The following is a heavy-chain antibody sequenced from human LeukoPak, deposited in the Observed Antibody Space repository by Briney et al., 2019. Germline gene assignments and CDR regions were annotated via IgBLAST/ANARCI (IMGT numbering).Heavy chain of an antibody. Sequence: SETLSLTCTVSGGSISNYYWSWIRQPPGKGLEWIGYIYNSGTNYTPSLKSRVIISVDTSKNQFSLKLNSMTAADTAVYYCARAGYSSGWGTFDYWGQGTLVTVSS. V-gene: IGHV4-59*01. CDR2: IYNSGT. D-gene: IGHD6-19*01. CDR3: ARAGYSSGWGTFDY. CDR1: GGSISNYY. J-gene: IGHJ4*02.